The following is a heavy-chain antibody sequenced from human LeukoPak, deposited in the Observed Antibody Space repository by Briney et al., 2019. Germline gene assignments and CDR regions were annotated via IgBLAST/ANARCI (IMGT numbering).Heavy chain of an antibody. CDR2: IIPIPGIA. J-gene: IGHJ6*02. D-gene: IGHD5-18*01. CDR3: ARDRIYVQLWPRDYYYGMDV. V-gene: IGHV1-69*04. CDR1: GGTFSSYA. Sequence: SVKVSCKASGGTFSSYAISWVRQAPGQGLEWMGRIIPIPGIANYAQKFQGRVTITADKSTSTAYMELSSLRSEDTAVYYCARDRIYVQLWPRDYYYGMDVWGQGTTVTVSS.